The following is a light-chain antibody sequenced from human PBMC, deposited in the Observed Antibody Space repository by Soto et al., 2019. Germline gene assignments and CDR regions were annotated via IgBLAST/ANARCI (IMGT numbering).Light chain of an antibody. CDR3: QQYGSTPFT. J-gene: IGKJ3*01. V-gene: IGKV3-20*01. Sequence: EIVVTQSPGTLSLSPAERATLSCRASQSVSSNYLAWYQQKPGQAPRLLIYGASSRASDIPDRFSGSGSGTDFTLIISRLEPEDFAMYYCQQYGSTPFTFGPGTKVDVK. CDR1: QSVSSNY. CDR2: GAS.